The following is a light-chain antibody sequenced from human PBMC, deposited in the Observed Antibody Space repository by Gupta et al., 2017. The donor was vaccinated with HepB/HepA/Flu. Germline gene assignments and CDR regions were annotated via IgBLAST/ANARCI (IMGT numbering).Light chain of an antibody. CDR2: AAS. CDR1: DNIMTY. Sequence: DIQMTQSPSSLSASVGDRVTIPCRASDNIMTYLNWYQHKPGEAPKLLIYAASSLQTGVPSRFSGSGSGTHFTLTITSLQPQDFATYYWKHTFSVPLAFGGGTKADI. J-gene: IGKJ4*01. CDR3: KHTFSVPLA. V-gene: IGKV1-39*01.